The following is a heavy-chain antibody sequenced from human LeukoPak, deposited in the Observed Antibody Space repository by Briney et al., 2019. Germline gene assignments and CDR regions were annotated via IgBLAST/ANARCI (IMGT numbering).Heavy chain of an antibody. J-gene: IGHJ4*02. CDR1: GFTFSSYE. V-gene: IGHV3-48*03. CDR2: ISSSGSTT. CDR3: TRDAGIAFDY. D-gene: IGHD6-13*01. Sequence: GGSLRLSCAASGFTFSSYEMNWVRQAPGKGLEWVSYISSSGSTTYYADSVKGRFTISRDNAKNSLYLQMNSLRAEDTAVYYGTRDAGIAFDYWGQGTLVTVSP.